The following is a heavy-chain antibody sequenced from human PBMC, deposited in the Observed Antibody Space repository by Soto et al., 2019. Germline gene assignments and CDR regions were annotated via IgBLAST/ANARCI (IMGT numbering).Heavy chain of an antibody. V-gene: IGHV1-18*01. D-gene: IGHD2-2*01. Sequence: QVQLVQSGAEVKKPGASVKVSCQASGYTFTSYGISWVRQAPGQGLEWMGWISAYNGNTNYAQKLQGRVTMTTDTSTSTAYMELRSLRSDDTAVYYCARKIVVVPSALGTYYYMDVWGKGTTVTVSS. CDR2: ISAYNGNT. CDR1: GYTFTSYG. CDR3: ARKIVVVPSALGTYYYMDV. J-gene: IGHJ6*03.